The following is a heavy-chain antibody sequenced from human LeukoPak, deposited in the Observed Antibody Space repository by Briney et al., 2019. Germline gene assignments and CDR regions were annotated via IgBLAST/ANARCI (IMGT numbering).Heavy chain of an antibody. D-gene: IGHD3-10*01. CDR1: GYTFTSYG. CDR3: ARVAITMVRGVIFSMHV. Sequence: ASVKVSCKASGYTFTSYGISWVRQAPGQGLEWMGWISAYNGNTNYAQKLQGRVTMTTDTSTSTAYMELRSLRSDDTAVYYCARVAITMVRGVIFSMHVWGKGTTVTISS. V-gene: IGHV1-18*01. CDR2: ISAYNGNT. J-gene: IGHJ6*03.